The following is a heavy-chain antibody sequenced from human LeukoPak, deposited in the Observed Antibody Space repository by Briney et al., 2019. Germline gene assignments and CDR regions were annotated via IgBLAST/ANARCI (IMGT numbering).Heavy chain of an antibody. CDR1: GGSISGYY. Sequence: SETLSLTCTVFGGSISGYYYNWIRQPPGKGLEWIGYIYYSGSTNYNPSLKSRVTISLDMSKNQFSLKLSSVTTADTAVYYCARSVVTLYWYFDLWGRGTLVTVSS. J-gene: IGHJ2*01. CDR3: ARSVVTLYWYFDL. V-gene: IGHV4-59*01. CDR2: IYYSGST. D-gene: IGHD4-23*01.